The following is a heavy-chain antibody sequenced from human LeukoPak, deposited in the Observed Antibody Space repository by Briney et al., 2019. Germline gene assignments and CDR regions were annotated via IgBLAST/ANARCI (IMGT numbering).Heavy chain of an antibody. D-gene: IGHD3-10*01. CDR1: GFTFSSYA. J-gene: IGHJ4*02. CDR2: ISGSGGST. Sequence: GGSLRLSCAASGFTFSSYAMSWVRQAPGKGLEWVSVISGSGGSTYYADSVKGRFTISRDNSKNTLYLQMNSLRAEDTAVYYCAKSMVRGVIITFDYWGQGTLVTVSS. V-gene: IGHV3-23*01. CDR3: AKSMVRGVIITFDY.